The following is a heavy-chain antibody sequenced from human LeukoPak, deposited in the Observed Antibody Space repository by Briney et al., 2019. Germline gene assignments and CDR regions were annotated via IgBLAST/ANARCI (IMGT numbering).Heavy chain of an antibody. V-gene: IGHV1-18*01. Sequence: APVKVSCKASGYTFTSYGISWVQQAPGQGLEWMGWISAYNGNTNYAQKLQGRVTMTTDTSTSTAYMELRSLRSDDTAVYYCARDYYYDSSGYYYGNWYFDLWGRGTLVTVSS. CDR1: GYTFTSYG. D-gene: IGHD3-22*01. CDR2: ISAYNGNT. CDR3: ARDYYYDSSGYYYGNWYFDL. J-gene: IGHJ2*01.